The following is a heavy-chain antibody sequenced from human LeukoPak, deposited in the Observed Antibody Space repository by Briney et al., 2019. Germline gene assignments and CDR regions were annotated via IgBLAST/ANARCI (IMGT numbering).Heavy chain of an antibody. CDR1: GFTFDDYG. D-gene: IGHD3-22*01. CDR3: AGDRGRGYYSLEK. Sequence: GGSLRLSCAASGFTFDDYGMSWVRQAPGKGLEWVSAINWNGGNTGYADSVKGRFTISRDNAKNSLYLQMNSLRVEDTAFYYCAGDRGRGYYSLEKWAQGTRVTISS. V-gene: IGHV3-20*04. J-gene: IGHJ4*02. CDR2: INWNGGNT.